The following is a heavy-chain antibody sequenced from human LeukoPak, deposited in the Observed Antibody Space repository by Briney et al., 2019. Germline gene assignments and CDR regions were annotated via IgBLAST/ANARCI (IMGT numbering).Heavy chain of an antibody. Sequence: GGSLRLSCAASGFTFGSYGMHWVRQAPGKGLEWVAVISYDGSNKYYADSVKGRFTISRDNSENTLYLQMNSLRAEDTAVYYCAIPIPAYCSSTSCSPTGWGQGTLGTVSS. CDR3: AIPIPAYCSSTSCSPTG. D-gene: IGHD2-2*01. V-gene: IGHV3-30*03. J-gene: IGHJ4*02. CDR2: ISYDGSNK. CDR1: GFTFGSYG.